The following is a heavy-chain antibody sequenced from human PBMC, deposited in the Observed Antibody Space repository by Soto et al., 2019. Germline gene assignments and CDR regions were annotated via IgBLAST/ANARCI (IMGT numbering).Heavy chain of an antibody. CDR1: GFSFSSYA. V-gene: IGHV3-23*01. J-gene: IGHJ4*02. D-gene: IGHD3-10*01. Sequence: EVQLLESGGGLVQPGGSLRLSCAASGFSFSSYAMSWVRQAPGKGLEWVSSISGSGANTYYVDSVKGRFTVSRDNSKNTLYLQMSSLRGEDTAVYKCAKAAAYHGSASYFPFDDWGLETRVTVSS. CDR2: ISGSGANT. CDR3: AKAAAYHGSASYFPFDD.